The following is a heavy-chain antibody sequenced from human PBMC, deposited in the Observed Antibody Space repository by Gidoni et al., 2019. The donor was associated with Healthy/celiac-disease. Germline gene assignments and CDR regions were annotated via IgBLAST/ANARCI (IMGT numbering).Heavy chain of an antibody. J-gene: IGHJ4*02. Sequence: QVQLQQWGAGLLQPSETLSLTCAVYGGSFRGYYWSWIRQPPGKGLEWSGEINHRGTTNYNPSLKSRVTISVDTAKIQFSLKLCSVTAADTAVYYCARNRPYCSSTSCYALRGYYFDYWGQGTLVTVSS. D-gene: IGHD2-2*01. V-gene: IGHV4-34*01. CDR2: INHRGTT. CDR3: ARNRPYCSSTSCYALRGYYFDY. CDR1: GGSFRGYY.